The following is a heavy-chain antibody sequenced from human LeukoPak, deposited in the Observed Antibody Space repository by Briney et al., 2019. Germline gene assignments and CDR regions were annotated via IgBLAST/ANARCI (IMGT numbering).Heavy chain of an antibody. D-gene: IGHD2-2*01. CDR1: GYTFTGYY. CDR2: INPNSGGT. Sequence: ASVKVSCKASGYTFTGYYMHLVRQAPGQGLEWMGWINPNSGGTNYAQKFQGRVTMTGDTSISTAYMELSRLRSDDTAVYYCARGPHIVVVPAAIHMDVWGKGTTVTVSS. V-gene: IGHV1-2*02. J-gene: IGHJ6*03. CDR3: ARGPHIVVVPAAIHMDV.